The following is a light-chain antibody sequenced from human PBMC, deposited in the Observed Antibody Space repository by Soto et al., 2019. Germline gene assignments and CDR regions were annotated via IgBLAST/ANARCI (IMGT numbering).Light chain of an antibody. Sequence: DIVMTQSPLSLPVTPGEPASVSCRSSQSLLHSNGYNYLNWYLQKPGQSPHLLIYLGSNRASGVPERFSGSRSGTDFTLKITRVEDEDVGVYVGMQALQTPQTFGQGTKVEIK. V-gene: IGKV2-28*01. CDR2: LGS. CDR3: MQALQTPQT. J-gene: IGKJ1*01. CDR1: QSLLHSNGYNY.